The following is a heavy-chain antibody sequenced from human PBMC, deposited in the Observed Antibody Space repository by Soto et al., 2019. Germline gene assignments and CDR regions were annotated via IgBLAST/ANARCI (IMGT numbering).Heavy chain of an antibody. CDR2: ISYDGSNK. D-gene: IGHD5-18*01. V-gene: IGHV3-30*18. CDR1: GFTFSSYG. J-gene: IGHJ6*02. Sequence: PGGSLRLSCAASGFTFSSYGMHWVRQAPGKGLEWVAVISYDGSNKYYADSVKGRFTISRDNSKNTLYLQMNSLRAEDTAVYYCAKDAYSYGYVDYYYGMDVWGQGTTVTVSS. CDR3: AKDAYSYGYVDYYYGMDV.